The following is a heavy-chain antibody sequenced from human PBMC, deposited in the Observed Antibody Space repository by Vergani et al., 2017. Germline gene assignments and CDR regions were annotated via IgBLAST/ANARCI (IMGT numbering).Heavy chain of an antibody. CDR2: INPNSGGT. CDR3: ARDPGGSGWNNWFDP. Sequence: QVQLVQSGAEVKKPGASVKVSCKASGYTFTGYYMHWVRQAPGQGLEWMGWINPNSGGTNYAQKFQGRVTMTRDTSISTAYMELSRLRSDDTAVYYCARDPGGSGWNNWFDPWGQGTLVTVSS. J-gene: IGHJ5*02. CDR1: GYTFTGYY. D-gene: IGHD6-19*01. V-gene: IGHV1-2*02.